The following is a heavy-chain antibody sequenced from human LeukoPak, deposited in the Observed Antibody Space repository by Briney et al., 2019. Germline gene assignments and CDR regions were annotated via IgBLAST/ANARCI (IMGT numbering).Heavy chain of an antibody. D-gene: IGHD4-17*01. CDR1: GFTFSSYA. CDR3: ASSRTVTYAFDI. J-gene: IGHJ3*02. V-gene: IGHV3-30-3*01. CDR2: ISYDGSNK. Sequence: GGPLRLSCAASGFTFSSYAMHWVRQAPGKGLEWVAVISYDGSNKYYADSVKGRFTISRDNSKNTLYLQMNSLRAEDTAVYYCASSRTVTYAFDIWGQGTMVTVSS.